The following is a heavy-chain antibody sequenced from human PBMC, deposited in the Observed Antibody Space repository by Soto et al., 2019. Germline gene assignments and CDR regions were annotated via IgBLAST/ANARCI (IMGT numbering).Heavy chain of an antibody. CDR1: GFTFSSYA. CDR3: ARDEGRQLWFAVLIAGSYGMDV. D-gene: IGHD5-18*01. J-gene: IGHJ6*02. CDR2: ISYDGSNK. V-gene: IGHV3-30-3*01. Sequence: GGSLRLSCAASGFTFSSYAMHWVRQAPGKGLEWVAVISYDGSNKYYADSVKGRFTISRDNSKNTLYLQMNSLRAEDTAVYYCARDEGRQLWFAVLIAGSYGMDVWGQGTTVTVSS.